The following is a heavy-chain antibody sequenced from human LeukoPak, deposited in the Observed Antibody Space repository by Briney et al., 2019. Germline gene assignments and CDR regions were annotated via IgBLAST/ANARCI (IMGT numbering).Heavy chain of an antibody. CDR3: ARDSGWYGGFDY. D-gene: IGHD6-19*01. J-gene: IGHJ4*02. CDR1: GFTFSSYE. CDR2: ISSSGSTI. V-gene: IGHV3-48*03. Sequence: GGSLRLSCAASGFTFSSYEMNWVRQAPGKGLEWVSYISSSGSTIYYADSVKGRFTISRDNAKSSLYLQMNSLRAEDTTVYYCARDSGWYGGFDYWGQGTLVTVSS.